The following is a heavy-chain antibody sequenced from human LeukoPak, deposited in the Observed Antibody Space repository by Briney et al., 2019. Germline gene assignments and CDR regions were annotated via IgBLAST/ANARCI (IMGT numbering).Heavy chain of an antibody. CDR1: GGSISSSSYY. CDR3: ARDFLAGYDSSGYPYYYYGMDV. V-gene: IGHV4-39*07. J-gene: IGHJ6*02. D-gene: IGHD3-22*01. CDR2: IYYSGST. Sequence: SETLSLTCTVSGGSISSSSYYWGWIRQPPGKGLEWIGSIYYSGSTYYNPSLKSRVTISVDTSKNQFSLKLSSVTAADTAVYYCARDFLAGYDSSGYPYYYYGMDVWGQGTTVTVSS.